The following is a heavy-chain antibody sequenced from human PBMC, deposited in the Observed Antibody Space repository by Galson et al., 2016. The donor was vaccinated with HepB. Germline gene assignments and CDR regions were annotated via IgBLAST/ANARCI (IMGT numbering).Heavy chain of an antibody. Sequence: SLRLSCAASGFVFSNFGLSWVRQAPGKGLEWVAGISTRRTTYYSDSVQGRFTISRDNSNNTLYLQMNGLRAEDTAVYYCAKERLVQRIFDHWGQGTLLTVSS. D-gene: IGHD1/OR15-1a*01. J-gene: IGHJ4*02. CDR2: ISTRRTT. V-gene: IGHV3-23*01. CDR3: AKERLVQRIFDH. CDR1: GFVFSNFG.